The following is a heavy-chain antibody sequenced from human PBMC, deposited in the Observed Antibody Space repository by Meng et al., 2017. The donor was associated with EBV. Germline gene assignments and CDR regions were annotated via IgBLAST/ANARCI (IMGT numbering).Heavy chain of an antibody. V-gene: IGHV3-30-3*01. J-gene: IGHJ4*02. CDR2: ISYDGSNE. CDR1: GFTFSGYA. CDR3: ARERTGYYAEY. Sequence: QVQVVESGGGVVPAGRSLRLSCASSGFTFSGYAMHWVRQAPGKGLDWVAFISYDGSNEWYAGSVKGRFTISRDNSKNTLSLQMNSLRPEDTAIYYCARERTGYYAEYWGQGTLVTVSS. D-gene: IGHD3/OR15-3a*01.